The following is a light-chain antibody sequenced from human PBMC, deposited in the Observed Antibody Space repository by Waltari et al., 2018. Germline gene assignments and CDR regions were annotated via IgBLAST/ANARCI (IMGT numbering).Light chain of an antibody. J-gene: IGKJ3*01. Sequence: IVMAQSPATLSVPPGERAPLSCTASQCVTSNLAWYQQTPGQPPRLLIYGASTRATSIPARFSGSGSGTEFTLTISSLQSEDCAVYYCQQYEAWPPFTFGPGTKVGIK. CDR1: QCVTSN. V-gene: IGKV3-15*01. CDR3: QQYEAWPPFT. CDR2: GAS.